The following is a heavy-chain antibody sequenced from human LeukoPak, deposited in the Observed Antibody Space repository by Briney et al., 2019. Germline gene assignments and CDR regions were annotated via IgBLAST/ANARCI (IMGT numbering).Heavy chain of an antibody. CDR2: IYTSGST. CDR3: ARDLRLVIAAGWFDP. J-gene: IGHJ5*02. CDR1: GGSISSGSYY. Sequence: SQTLSLTCTVSGGSISSGSYYWSWIRQPAGKGLEWIGRIYTSGSTNYNPSLKSRVTISVDTSKNQFSLKLSSATAADTAVYYCARDLRLVIAAGWFDPWGQGTLVTVSS. D-gene: IGHD2-21*01. V-gene: IGHV4-61*02.